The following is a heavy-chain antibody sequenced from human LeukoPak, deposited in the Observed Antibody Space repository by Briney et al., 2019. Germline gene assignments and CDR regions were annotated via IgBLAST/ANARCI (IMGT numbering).Heavy chain of an antibody. CDR2: MNPNSGNT. CDR1: GYTFTSYD. Sequence: ASVKVSCKASGYTFTSYDINLVRQATGQGLEWMGWMNPNSGNTGYAQKFQGRVTMTRNTSISTAYMELSDLRSEDTAVYCCARVAGARIYYYYYDMVVWGKGTTVTVSS. J-gene: IGHJ6*03. CDR3: ARVAGARIYYYYYDMVV. D-gene: IGHD6-25*01. V-gene: IGHV1-8*01.